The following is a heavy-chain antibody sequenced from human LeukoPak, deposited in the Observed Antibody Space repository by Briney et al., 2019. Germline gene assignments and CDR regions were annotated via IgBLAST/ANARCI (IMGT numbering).Heavy chain of an antibody. CDR1: GGSISSSNW. V-gene: IGHV4-4*02. CDR2: IYHSGST. J-gene: IGHJ3*02. D-gene: IGHD5-12*01. Sequence: PSQSLSLTWAVSGGSISSSNWWSWVRQPPGKGLEWVGEIYHSGSTNYNPSLGRRATISVDKSKNHFCIKLTCVLTADPAIYECARSGRAVGFAFDIWGQGTLVTISS. CDR3: ARSGRAVGFAFDI.